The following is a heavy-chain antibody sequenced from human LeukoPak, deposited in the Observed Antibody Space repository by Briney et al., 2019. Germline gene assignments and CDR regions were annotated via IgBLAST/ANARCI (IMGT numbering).Heavy chain of an antibody. CDR1: GGSFSGYY. Sequence: SETLSLTCAVYGGSFSGYYWSWIRQPPGKGLEWIGEINHSGSTNYNPSLKSRVTISVDTSKNQFSLKLSSVTAADTAVYYCYGSGSYYGFDPWGQGTLVTVSS. CDR2: INHSGST. V-gene: IGHV4-34*01. J-gene: IGHJ5*02. CDR3: YGSGSYYGFDP. D-gene: IGHD3-10*01.